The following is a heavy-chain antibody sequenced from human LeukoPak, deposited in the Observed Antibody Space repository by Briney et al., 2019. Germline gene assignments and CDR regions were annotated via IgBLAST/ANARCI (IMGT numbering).Heavy chain of an antibody. J-gene: IGHJ4*02. V-gene: IGHV3-7*01. CDR3: ARDLWELGN. D-gene: IGHD1-26*01. Sequence: GGSLRLSCAASGFTVSSTYMSWVRQAPGKGLEWVANIKQDGSEKYYVDSVKGRFTISRDNAKNSLYLQMNSLRAEDTAVYYCARDLWELGNWGQGTLVTVSS. CDR1: GFTVSSTY. CDR2: IKQDGSEK.